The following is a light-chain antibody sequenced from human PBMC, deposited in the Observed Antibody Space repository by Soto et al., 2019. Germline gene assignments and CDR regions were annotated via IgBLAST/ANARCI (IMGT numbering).Light chain of an antibody. CDR3: QQSYSTPIT. CDR1: QSISSY. V-gene: IGKV1-39*01. Sequence: ASVGDRVTITCRASQSISSYLNWYQQKPGKAPKLLIYAASSLQSGVPSRFSGSGSGTDFTLTISSLQPEDFATYYCQQSYSTPITFGQGTRLEIK. CDR2: AAS. J-gene: IGKJ5*01.